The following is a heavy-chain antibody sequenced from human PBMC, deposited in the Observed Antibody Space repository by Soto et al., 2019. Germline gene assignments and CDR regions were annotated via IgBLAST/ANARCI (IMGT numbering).Heavy chain of an antibody. CDR1: GGSISSYY. Sequence: PSETLSLTCTVSGGSISSYYWSWIRQPPGKGLEWIGYIYYSGSTNYNPSLKSRVTISVDTSKNQFSLKLSSATAADTAVYYCARVRADYYDSSGPPGWFDPWGQGTLVTVSS. CDR3: ARVRADYYDSSGPPGWFDP. V-gene: IGHV4-59*01. CDR2: IYYSGST. J-gene: IGHJ5*02. D-gene: IGHD3-22*01.